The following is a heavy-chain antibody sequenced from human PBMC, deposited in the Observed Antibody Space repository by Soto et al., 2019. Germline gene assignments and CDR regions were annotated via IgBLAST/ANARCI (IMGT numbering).Heavy chain of an antibody. J-gene: IGHJ5*02. CDR1: GGSFSSGAYY. D-gene: IGHD3-22*01. Sequence: SETLSLTCAVSGGSFSSGAYYWSWIRQHPGKGLEWIGYIYNSGTTYYNPSLKSRVSISLDTSKNHFSLKLSSVTAADTAVYYCARSIVSVNWFDPWGQGTLVTV. CDR3: ARSIVSVNWFDP. V-gene: IGHV4-31*11. CDR2: IYNSGTT.